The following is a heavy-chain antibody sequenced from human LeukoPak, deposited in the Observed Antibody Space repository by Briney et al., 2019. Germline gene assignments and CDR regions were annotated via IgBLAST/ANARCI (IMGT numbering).Heavy chain of an antibody. CDR2: IYYSGST. CDR1: GGSISSSSYY. J-gene: IGHJ4*02. Sequence: PSETLSLTCTVSGGSISSSSYYWGWIRQPPGKGLEWIGSIYYSGSTYYNPSLKSRVTISVDTSKNQFSLKLSSVTAADTAVYYCARGDVMNFDYWGQGTLVTVSS. CDR3: ARGDVMNFDY. D-gene: IGHD3-16*01. V-gene: IGHV4-39*07.